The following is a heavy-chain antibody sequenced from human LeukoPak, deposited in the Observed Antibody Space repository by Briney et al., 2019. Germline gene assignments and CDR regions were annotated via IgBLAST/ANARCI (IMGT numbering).Heavy chain of an antibody. CDR1: GGSIISYY. Sequence: SETLSLTCAVSGGSIISYYWSWIRQSPQKGLEWIAYINSSGKTNYNPSLKSRVTIPVDTYNNQFSLKLMYVPAADAAVYYCAGLTLRVREASSVFDYWGQGTLVTVSS. J-gene: IGHJ4*02. CDR2: INSSGKT. CDR3: AGLTLRVREASSVFDY. D-gene: IGHD3-10*01. V-gene: IGHV4-4*08.